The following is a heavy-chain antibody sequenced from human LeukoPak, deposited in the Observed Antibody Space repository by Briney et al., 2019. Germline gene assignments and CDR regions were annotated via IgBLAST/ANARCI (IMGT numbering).Heavy chain of an antibody. D-gene: IGHD3-10*01. V-gene: IGHV3-53*01. CDR1: GFTVSSNY. Sequence: PGGSLRLSCAASGFTVSSNYMSWVRQAPGKGLEWVSVIYSGGSTYYADSVKGRFTISRDNSKNTLYLQMSSLRAEDTAVYYCARFRGVRGVKENWFDPWGQGTLVTVSS. CDR2: IYSGGST. CDR3: ARFRGVRGVKENWFDP. J-gene: IGHJ5*02.